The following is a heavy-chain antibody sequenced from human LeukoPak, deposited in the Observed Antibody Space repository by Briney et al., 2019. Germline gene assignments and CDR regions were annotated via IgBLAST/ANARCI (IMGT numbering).Heavy chain of an antibody. J-gene: IGHJ4*02. CDR1: GFTIGGFA. D-gene: IGHD2-15*01. V-gene: IGHV3-23*01. CDR3: ARDAGYCSGGSCYPGQFDY. Sequence: GGSLRLSCAASGFTIGGFAMTWVRQAPGKGLEWVSSIGSDYKTHYSESVKGRFAISRDNSKNTLYLQMNSLRAEDTAVYYCARDAGYCSGGSCYPGQFDYWGQGTLVTVSS. CDR2: IGSDYKT.